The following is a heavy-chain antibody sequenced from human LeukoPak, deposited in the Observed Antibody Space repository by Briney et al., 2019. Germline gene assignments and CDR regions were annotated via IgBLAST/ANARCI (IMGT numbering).Heavy chain of an antibody. CDR3: ARDSPYYDFWSIDPPGY. D-gene: IGHD3-3*01. Sequence: ASVKVSCKASGYTFTSYGISWGRQAPGQGLEWMGWISAYNGNTNYAQKLQGRVTMTTDTSTSTAYMELRSLRSDDTGVYYCARDSPYYDFWSIDPPGYWGQGTLVSVCS. J-gene: IGHJ4*02. CDR2: ISAYNGNT. CDR1: GYTFTSYG. V-gene: IGHV1-18*01.